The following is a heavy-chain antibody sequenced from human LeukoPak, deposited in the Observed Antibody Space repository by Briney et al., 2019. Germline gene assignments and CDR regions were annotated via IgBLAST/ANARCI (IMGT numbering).Heavy chain of an antibody. V-gene: IGHV3-48*03. CDR3: AASYDILTGFLFL. Sequence: GGSLRLSRAASGFTFSSYEMNWVRQAPGKGLEWGSYISSSGSTIYYADSVKGRFTISRDNDKNSLYLQMNSLRAEDTAVYYCAASYDILTGFLFLWGQGTLVTVSS. D-gene: IGHD3-9*01. J-gene: IGHJ4*02. CDR1: GFTFSSYE. CDR2: ISSSGSTI.